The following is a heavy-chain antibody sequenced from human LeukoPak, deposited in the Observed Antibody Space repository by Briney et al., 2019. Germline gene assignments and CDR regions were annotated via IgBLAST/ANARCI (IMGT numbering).Heavy chain of an antibody. V-gene: IGHV3-21*01. CDR3: ASYGDYNDAFNI. CDR1: GFTFSSYS. J-gene: IGHJ3*02. CDR2: ISSSSSFI. Sequence: GGSLRLSCAASGFTFSSYSMNWVRQAPGKGLEWVSSISSSSSFIYYADSVKGRFTISRDNAKDSLYLQMNSLRAEDTAVYYCASYGDYNDAFNIRGQGTMVTVSS. D-gene: IGHD4-17*01.